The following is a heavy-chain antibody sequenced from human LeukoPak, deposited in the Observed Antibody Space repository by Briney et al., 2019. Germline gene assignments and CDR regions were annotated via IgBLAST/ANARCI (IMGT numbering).Heavy chain of an antibody. CDR2: IYHSGST. D-gene: IGHD3-9*01. Sequence: PSETLSLTCAVSGGSISSSNWWSWVRQPPGKGLEWIGEIYHSGSTNYNPSLKSRVTISVDRSKNQFSLKLNSVTAADTAVYYCARGFDAHNAFDIWGQGTMVTVSS. CDR3: ARGFDAHNAFDI. V-gene: IGHV4-4*02. J-gene: IGHJ3*02. CDR1: GGSISSSNW.